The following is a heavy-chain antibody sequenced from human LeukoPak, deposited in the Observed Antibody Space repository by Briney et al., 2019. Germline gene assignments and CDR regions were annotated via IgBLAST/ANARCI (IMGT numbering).Heavy chain of an antibody. J-gene: IGHJ4*02. CDR3: AKLGNSSGWYVDY. Sequence: GGSLRLSCAASGFTFSSYGMHGVRQAPGKGLEWVAFIRYDGSNKYYADSVKGRFTISRDNSKNTLYLQMNSLRAEDTAVYYCAKLGNSSGWYVDYWGQGTLVTVSS. V-gene: IGHV3-30*02. D-gene: IGHD6-19*01. CDR1: GFTFSSYG. CDR2: IRYDGSNK.